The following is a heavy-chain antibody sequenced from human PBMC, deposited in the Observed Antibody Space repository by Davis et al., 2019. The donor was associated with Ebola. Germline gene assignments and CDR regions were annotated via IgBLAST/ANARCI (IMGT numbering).Heavy chain of an antibody. Sequence: GGSLRLSCSASGFTFRNYAMSWVRQAPGKGLEWVAAITGSGRNTYYADSVKGRFTISRDNSKNTLYLQMNSLRAEDTAVYYCANHKNYYYGMDVWGQGTTVTVSS. CDR1: GFTFRNYA. CDR3: ANHKNYYYGMDV. CDR2: ITGSGRNT. J-gene: IGHJ6*02. V-gene: IGHV3-23*01.